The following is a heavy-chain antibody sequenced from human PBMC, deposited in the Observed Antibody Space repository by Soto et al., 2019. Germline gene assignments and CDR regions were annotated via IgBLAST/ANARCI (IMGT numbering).Heavy chain of an antibody. CDR3: MREACSSGECSSWDYLYV. CDR2: IGIGGDI. V-gene: IGHV3-13*01. CDR1: GFTCSGSD. D-gene: IGHD2-2*01. J-gene: IGHJ6*03. Sequence: EVQLAESGGGLAQPGGCLRLSCAVSGFTCSGSDMHLVRQATGKGLVWVSAIGIGGDIYYSVSVQGRFTISRETAKNSVYLHTNSVEVAGTAVSLCMREACSSGECSSWDYLYVCSRETTVIVSS.